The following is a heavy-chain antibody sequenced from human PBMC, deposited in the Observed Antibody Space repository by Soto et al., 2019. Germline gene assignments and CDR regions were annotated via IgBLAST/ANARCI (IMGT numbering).Heavy chain of an antibody. D-gene: IGHD6-19*01. CDR1: GGSIRSYY. J-gene: IGHJ4*02. Sequence: PSETLSLTCTVSGGSIRSYYWSWIRQPPGKGLEWIGYIYYSGSTNYNPSLKSRVTISVDTSKNQFSLKLSSVTAADTAVYYCARVGVAGTYYFDYWGQGTLVTVSS. CDR2: IYYSGST. CDR3: ARVGVAGTYYFDY. V-gene: IGHV4-59*01.